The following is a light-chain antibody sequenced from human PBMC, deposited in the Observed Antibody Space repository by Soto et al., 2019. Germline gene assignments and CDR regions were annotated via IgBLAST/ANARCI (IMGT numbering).Light chain of an antibody. J-gene: IGKJ1*01. Sequence: EIVLTQSPCTLSLSPLERSTLSCRASQSVSNNYLAWYQQKPGQAPRLLIYGASNRATGIPDRFSGSGSGTDFTLTISSLQPEDFATYYCLQDYDYPWTFGQGTKVDIK. CDR3: LQDYDYPWT. CDR1: QSVSNNY. CDR2: GAS. V-gene: IGKV3-20*01.